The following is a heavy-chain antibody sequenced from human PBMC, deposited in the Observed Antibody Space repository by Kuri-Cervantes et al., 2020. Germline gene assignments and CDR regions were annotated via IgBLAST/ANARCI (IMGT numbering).Heavy chain of an antibody. CDR2: IKQDGSEK. Sequence: GESLKISCAASGFTFSSYWMSWVRQAPGKGLEWVANIKQDGSEKYYVDSVKGRFTISRDNSKNTLYLQMNSLRAEDTAVYYCAREGTDIVVVPAAFAGEGAPLGYWGQGTLVTVSS. CDR1: GFTFSSYW. J-gene: IGHJ4*02. V-gene: IGHV3-7*01. CDR3: AREGTDIVVVPAAFAGEGAPLGY. D-gene: IGHD2-2*01.